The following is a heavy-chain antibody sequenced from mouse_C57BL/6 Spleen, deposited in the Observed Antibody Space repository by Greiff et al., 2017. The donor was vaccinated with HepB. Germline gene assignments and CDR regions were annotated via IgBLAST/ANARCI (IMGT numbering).Heavy chain of an antibody. Sequence: QVQLQHSGAELVRPGASVTLSCKASGYTFTDYEMHWVKQTPVHGLEWIGAIDPETGGTAYNQKFKGKAILTADKSSSTAYMELRSLTSEDSAVYYCTRPPYYGSSYPYYFDYWGQGTTLTVSS. CDR2: IDPETGGT. CDR1: GYTFTDYE. J-gene: IGHJ2*01. D-gene: IGHD1-1*01. CDR3: TRPPYYGSSYPYYFDY. V-gene: IGHV1-15*01.